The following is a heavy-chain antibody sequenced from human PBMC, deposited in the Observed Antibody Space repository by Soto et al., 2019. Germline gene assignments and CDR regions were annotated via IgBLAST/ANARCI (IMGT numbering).Heavy chain of an antibody. CDR1: GYTFTSYG. V-gene: IGHV1-18*01. CDR3: ARERTVAGNDY. Sequence: ASVKVSCKASGYTFTSYGISWVRQAPGQGLEWMGWISAYNGNTNYAQKLQGRVTMTTDTSTSTAYMELSSLRSEDTAVYYCARERTVAGNDYWGQGTLVNVSS. CDR2: ISAYNGNT. D-gene: IGHD6-19*01. J-gene: IGHJ4*02.